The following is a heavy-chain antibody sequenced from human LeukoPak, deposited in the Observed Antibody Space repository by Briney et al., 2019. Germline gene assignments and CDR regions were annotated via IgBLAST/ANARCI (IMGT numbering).Heavy chain of an antibody. CDR1: GYTLTELS. CDR3: ATVWELPEGGHYFDY. D-gene: IGHD1-26*01. J-gene: IGHJ4*02. V-gene: IGHV1-24*01. CDR2: FDPEDGET. Sequence: ASVKVSCKVSGYTLTELSMHWVRQAPGKGLEWMGGFDPEDGETIYAQKFQGRVTMTEDTSTDTAYMELSSLRSEDTAVYYCATVWELPEGGHYFDYWGRGTLVTVSS.